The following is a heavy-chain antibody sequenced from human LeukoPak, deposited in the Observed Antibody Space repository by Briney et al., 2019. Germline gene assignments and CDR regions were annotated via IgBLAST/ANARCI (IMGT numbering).Heavy chain of an antibody. J-gene: IGHJ5*02. Sequence: PSETLSLTCTVSGGSISSGGYYWSWIRQHPGKGLEWIGYIYYSGSTYYNPSLKSRVTISVDTSENQFSLKLSSVTAADTAVYYCARDLRGYSYGWYNWFDPWGQGTLVTVSS. V-gene: IGHV4-31*03. D-gene: IGHD5-18*01. CDR3: ARDLRGYSYGWYNWFDP. CDR2: IYYSGST. CDR1: GGSISSGGYY.